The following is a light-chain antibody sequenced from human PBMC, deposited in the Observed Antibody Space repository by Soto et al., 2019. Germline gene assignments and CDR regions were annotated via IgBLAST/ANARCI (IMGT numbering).Light chain of an antibody. CDR2: GTS. V-gene: IGKV3-20*01. CDR1: QSVSSTY. J-gene: IGKJ4*01. Sequence: IVLTQSPGTLSLSPWERATLSCRASQSVSSTYLAWYQQKPGQAPRLLIYGTSIRAAGIPDRFSGSGSGTDFTLTISRLEPEDFAVYYCQQYGSAPFTFGGGTKVDIK. CDR3: QQYGSAPFT.